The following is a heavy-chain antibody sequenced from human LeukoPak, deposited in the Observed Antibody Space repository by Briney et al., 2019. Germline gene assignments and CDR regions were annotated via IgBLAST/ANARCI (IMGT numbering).Heavy chain of an antibody. Sequence: NPSETLSLTCLVSGYSIGSGFLWGWIRQPPGKGLQWIASIYHSATTYYNPSLASRVTISLHTSKNLFSLKLTSVTAADTAVYYCARLFDGSGTYVDYWGQGHLVSVSS. CDR3: ARLFDGSGTYVDY. D-gene: IGHD3-10*01. V-gene: IGHV4-38-2*01. CDR1: GYSIGSGFL. J-gene: IGHJ4*02. CDR2: IYHSATT.